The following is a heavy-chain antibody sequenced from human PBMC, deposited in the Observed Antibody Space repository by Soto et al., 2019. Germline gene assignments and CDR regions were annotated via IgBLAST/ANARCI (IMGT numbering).Heavy chain of an antibody. CDR1: GLTFINAV. CDR3: ARGSSGWLIDH. V-gene: IGHV3-30*04. CDR2: ISYDGRNT. D-gene: IGHD6-19*01. J-gene: IGHJ4*01. Sequence: GGSLRLSSAASGLTFINAVIHLVLQAPGEGLEWVAVISYDGRNTYYADSVKGRFTISRDNSRNTLHLQINSLRVEDTAVYYCARGSSGWLIDHWGQGTLVTGSS.